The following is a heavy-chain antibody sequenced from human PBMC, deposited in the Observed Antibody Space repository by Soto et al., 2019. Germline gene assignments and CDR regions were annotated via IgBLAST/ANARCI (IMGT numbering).Heavy chain of an antibody. CDR3: ARVESSMTYYDILTGYYPEYYFDY. D-gene: IGHD3-9*01. J-gene: IGHJ4*02. CDR1: GGTFSSYA. CDR2: IIPIFGTA. Sequence: SVKVSCKASGGTFSSYAISWGRQAPGQGLEWMGGIIPIFGTANYAQKFQGRVTITADESTSTAYMELSSLRSEDTAVYYCARVESSMTYYDILTGYYPEYYFDYWGQGTLVTVSS. V-gene: IGHV1-69*13.